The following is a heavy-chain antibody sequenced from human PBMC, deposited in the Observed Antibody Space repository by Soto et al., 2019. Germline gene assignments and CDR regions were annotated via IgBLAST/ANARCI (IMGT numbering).Heavy chain of an antibody. CDR2: IYYSGIT. J-gene: IGHJ5*02. V-gene: IGHV4-39*01. CDR1: GDSISNSNYY. Sequence: SETLSLTCTVSGDSISNSNYYWGWIRQPPGKGLEWIANIYYSGITYYNPSLKSRVAISVDTSKNQFSLKLSSVTAADTAIYYCARSNSGYYKWFVPWGQGTLVTVS. D-gene: IGHD3-22*01. CDR3: ARSNSGYYKWFVP.